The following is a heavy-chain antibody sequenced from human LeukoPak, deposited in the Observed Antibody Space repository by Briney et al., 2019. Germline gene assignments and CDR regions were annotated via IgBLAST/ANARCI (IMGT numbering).Heavy chain of an antibody. CDR3: TRMSGWDFQKYHFKR. V-gene: IGHV3-23*01. CDR1: GFAFRDFG. Sequence: GGSLRLSCAVSGFAFRDFGMSWVRQAPGKGLEWVSMVIRSATTYYAGSVTGRFTISRDNSRHTLYLQMARLRVEDTAIYYCTRMSGWDFQKYHFKRWGQGSLVTVSS. J-gene: IGHJ4*02. D-gene: IGHD1-26*01. CDR2: VIRSATT.